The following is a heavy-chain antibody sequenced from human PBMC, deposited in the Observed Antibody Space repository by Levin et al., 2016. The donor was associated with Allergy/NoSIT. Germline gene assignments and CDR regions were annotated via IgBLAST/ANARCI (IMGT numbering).Heavy chain of an antibody. CDR3: ARDYYGSGSYYSNLDY. J-gene: IGHJ4*02. V-gene: IGHV3-48*03. CDR2: ISSSGSTI. Sequence: WIRQPPGKGLEWVSYISSSGSTIYYADSVKGRFTISRDNAKNSLYLQMNSLRAEDTAVYYCARDYYGSGSYYSNLDYWGQGTLVTVSS. D-gene: IGHD3-10*01.